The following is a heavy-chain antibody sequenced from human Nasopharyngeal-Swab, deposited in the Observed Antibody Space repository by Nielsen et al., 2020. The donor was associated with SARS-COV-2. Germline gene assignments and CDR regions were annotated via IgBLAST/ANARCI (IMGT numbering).Heavy chain of an antibody. CDR1: EFPFSSYA. CDR3: AKATVTSSFDY. CDR2: ISASGAST. D-gene: IGHD4-17*01. V-gene: IGHV3-23*01. J-gene: IGHJ4*02. Sequence: GESLKISCAASEFPFSSYAMIWVRQAPGKGLEWVSTISASGASTYYADSVKGRFTISRDNSKNTLYLQMNSLRGEDTAVYYCAKATVTSSFDYWGQGTLVTVSS.